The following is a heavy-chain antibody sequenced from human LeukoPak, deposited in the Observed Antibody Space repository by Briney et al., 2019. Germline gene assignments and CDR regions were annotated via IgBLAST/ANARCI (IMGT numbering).Heavy chain of an antibody. Sequence: GGSLRLSCVISGLRFDDFAMHWVRQAPGKGLEWVAGINWSNITVVYADAVKGRFTISRDNSKNSLYLLLNDLRAEDTAFYFCAKDSSGGVSSAGILDHWGPGTLVSVSP. D-gene: IGHD6-13*01. V-gene: IGHV3-9*01. CDR1: GLRFDDFA. CDR2: INWSNITV. CDR3: AKDSSGGVSSAGILDH. J-gene: IGHJ4*02.